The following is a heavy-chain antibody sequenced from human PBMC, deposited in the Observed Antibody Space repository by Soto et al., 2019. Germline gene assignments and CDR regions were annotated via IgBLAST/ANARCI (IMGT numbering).Heavy chain of an antibody. CDR2: ISGSGGST. CDR1: GFTFSSYA. D-gene: IGHD6-19*01. CDR3: AKNIAVAGTVDY. Sequence: SLRLSCAASGFTFSSYAMSWVRQAPGKGLEWVSAISGSGGSTYYADSVKGRFTISRDNSKNTLYLQMNSLRAEDTAVYYCAKNIAVAGTVDYWGQGTLVTVSS. V-gene: IGHV3-23*01. J-gene: IGHJ4*02.